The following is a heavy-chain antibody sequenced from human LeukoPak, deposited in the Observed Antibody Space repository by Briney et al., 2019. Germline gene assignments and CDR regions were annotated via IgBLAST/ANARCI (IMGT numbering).Heavy chain of an antibody. J-gene: IGHJ4*02. CDR3: TTCSGGSCSHFDY. V-gene: IGHV3-15*01. CDR1: GFTFSNAW. CDR2: IKRKSDGGTT. D-gene: IGHD2-15*01. Sequence: GGSLRLSCAASGFTFSNAWMSWVRQGSGKGLEWVGRIKRKSDGGTTDYAAPVKGRFTISRDDSKNTLYLHMNSLKTEDTAVYYCTTCSGGSCSHFDYWGQGTVVTVSS.